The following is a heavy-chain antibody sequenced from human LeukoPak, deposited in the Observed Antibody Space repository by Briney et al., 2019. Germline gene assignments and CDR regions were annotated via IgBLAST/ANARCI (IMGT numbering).Heavy chain of an antibody. Sequence: GGSLRLSCAASGFIFSSYWMHWVRQAPGKGLVWVSRINSDGSSTSYADSVKGRFTISRDNARNTLYLQMNSLRAEDTAVYYCARDRYSGSYSDYWGQGTLVTVSS. J-gene: IGHJ4*02. V-gene: IGHV3-74*01. CDR1: GFIFSSYW. D-gene: IGHD1-26*01. CDR3: ARDRYSGSYSDY. CDR2: INSDGSST.